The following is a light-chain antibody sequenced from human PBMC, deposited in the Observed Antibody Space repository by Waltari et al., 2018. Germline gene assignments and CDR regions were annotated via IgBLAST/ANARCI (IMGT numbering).Light chain of an antibody. Sequence: DIQMTQSPYSLSASAGDRVTITCQASQDISNYLNWYQQKPGKAPKLLIYGASNLETGVPSRFSGSGSGTDFTFTISSLQPEDIATYYCQQYDILITFGQGTKLEIK. J-gene: IGKJ2*01. V-gene: IGKV1-33*01. CDR2: GAS. CDR3: QQYDILIT. CDR1: QDISNY.